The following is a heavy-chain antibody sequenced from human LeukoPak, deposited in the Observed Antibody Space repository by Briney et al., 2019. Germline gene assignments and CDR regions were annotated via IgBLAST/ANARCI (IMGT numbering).Heavy chain of an antibody. CDR3: AREPPKYSISWYAEEY. D-gene: IGHD6-13*01. CDR2: ISSSSSYI. J-gene: IGHJ4*02. Sequence: GGSLRLSCAASGFTFSSYSMNWVRQAPVKELEWVSSISSSSSYIYYADSVKGRFTISRDNAKNSLYLQMNSLRAEDTAVYYCAREPPKYSISWYAEEYWGQGTLVTVSS. CDR1: GFTFSSYS. V-gene: IGHV3-21*01.